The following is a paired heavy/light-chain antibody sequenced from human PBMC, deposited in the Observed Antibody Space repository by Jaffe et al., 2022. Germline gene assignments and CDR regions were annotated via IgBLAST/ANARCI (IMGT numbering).Heavy chain of an antibody. CDR2: INPDNGGT. D-gene: IGHD6-19*01. CDR3: ARDMTVAGSSSACDI. V-gene: IGHV1-46*01. J-gene: IGHJ3*02. CDR1: GYTFTKSY. Sequence: QVQLVQSGAELTKPGASMKVSCKASGYTFTKSYIHWVRQAPGQGLEWVGLINPDNGGTSYAQNFRGRVTMTRDTSTTTLYMELSSLRSEDTAIYYCARDMTVAGSSSACDIWGQGTMVTVSS.
Light chain of an antibody. CDR1: NRDVGGYNF. CDR2: AVG. V-gene: IGLV2-14*01. Sequence: QSALTQPASVSGSPGQSITISCTGTNRDVGGYNFVSWFRQHPGEAPKLIIYAVGNRPSGVSNRFSGSKSGNTASLTISGLQSEDEGDYYCSSYTSTDTLVVFGTGTKVTVL. CDR3: SSYTSTDTLVV. J-gene: IGLJ1*01.